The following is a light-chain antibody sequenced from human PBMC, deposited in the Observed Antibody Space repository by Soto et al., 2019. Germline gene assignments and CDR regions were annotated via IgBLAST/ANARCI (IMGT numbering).Light chain of an antibody. CDR2: GSS. V-gene: IGLV1-40*01. CDR3: QSYDSSLSGYVV. CDR1: SSNIGAGYD. J-gene: IGLJ2*01. Sequence: QSVLTQPPSVSGAPGQRVTISCTGSSSNIGAGYDVHWYQQLPGTPPKLLIYGSSNRPSGVPDRISGSKSGTSASLAITGLQAEDEADYYCQSYDSSLSGYVVFGGGTKLTVL.